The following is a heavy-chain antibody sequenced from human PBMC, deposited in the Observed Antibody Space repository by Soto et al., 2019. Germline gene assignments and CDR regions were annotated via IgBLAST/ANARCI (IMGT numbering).Heavy chain of an antibody. J-gene: IGHJ6*03. D-gene: IGHD6-13*01. CDR3: AKVAIAAIYYYYMDV. CDR2: ISWNSGSI. V-gene: IGHV3-9*01. Sequence: GGSLRLSCAASGFTFDDYAMHWVRQAPGKGLEWVSGISWNSGSIGYADSVKGRFTISRDNAKNSLYLQMNSLRAEDTALYYCAKVAIAAIYYYYMDVWGKGTTVTVSS. CDR1: GFTFDDYA.